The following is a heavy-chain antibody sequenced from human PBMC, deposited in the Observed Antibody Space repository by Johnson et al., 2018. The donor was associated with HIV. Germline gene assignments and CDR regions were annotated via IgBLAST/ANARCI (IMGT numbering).Heavy chain of an antibody. CDR3: AKGRNAYGADVFDI. D-gene: IGHD4/OR15-4a*01. CDR1: GFTFSSFG. J-gene: IGHJ3*02. CDR2: ISSAGTDK. Sequence: QVLLVESGGGVVQPGRSLRLSCAVSGFTFSSFGMHWVRQAQGKGLEWMAVISSAGTDKYYADSVKGRFTISRDNSKNTLYLQMNSLRVEETAVYYCAKGRNAYGADVFDIWGQGTMFTVSS. V-gene: IGHV3-30*18.